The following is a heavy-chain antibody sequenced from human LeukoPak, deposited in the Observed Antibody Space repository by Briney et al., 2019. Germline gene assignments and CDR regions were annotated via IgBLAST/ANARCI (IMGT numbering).Heavy chain of an antibody. J-gene: IGHJ5*02. CDR2: IYYSGST. CDR3: ARVDYYDSSGSDNWFDP. Sequence: SETLSLTCTVSGGSISSSSYYWGWIRQPPGKGLEWIGSIYYSGSTYYNPSLKSRVTISVDTSKNQFSLKLSSVTAADTAVYYCARVDYYDSSGSDNWFDPWGQGTLVTVSS. D-gene: IGHD3-22*01. V-gene: IGHV4-39*01. CDR1: GGSISSSSYY.